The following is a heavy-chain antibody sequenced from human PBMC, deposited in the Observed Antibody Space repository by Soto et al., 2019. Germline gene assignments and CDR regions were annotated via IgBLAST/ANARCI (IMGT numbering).Heavy chain of an antibody. CDR3: ATGLDLYGSGSPDLNGH. Sequence: SGTLPHTGTDSDSVVSSGGRYWSWIRQPPGRGLEWIGNINHSGRTNYNPSLKSRATISGDRSKKQFSLKLSSVTAADTAVYYCATGLDLYGSGSPDLNGHWGQGTLVTVSS. CDR2: INHSGRT. V-gene: IGHV4-61*08. CDR1: DSVVSSGGRY. J-gene: IGHJ4*02. D-gene: IGHD3-10*01.